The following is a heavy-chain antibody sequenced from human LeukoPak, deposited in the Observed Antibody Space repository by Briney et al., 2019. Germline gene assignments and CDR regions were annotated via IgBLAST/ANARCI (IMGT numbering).Heavy chain of an antibody. Sequence: GASVKVSCKASGYTFTGYYMHWVRRAPGQGLEWMGWINPNSGGTNYAQKFQGRVTMTRDTSISTAYMELSRLKSDDTAVYYCALFPSTNHPLDYWGQGTLVTVSS. CDR3: ALFPSTNHPLDY. V-gene: IGHV1-2*02. D-gene: IGHD2-2*01. CDR2: INPNSGGT. J-gene: IGHJ4*02. CDR1: GYTFTGYY.